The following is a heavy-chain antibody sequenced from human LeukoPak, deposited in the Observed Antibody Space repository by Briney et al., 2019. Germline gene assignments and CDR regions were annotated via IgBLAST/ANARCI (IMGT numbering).Heavy chain of an antibody. CDR1: GFTFSSYA. CDR2: ISSNGGST. V-gene: IGHV3-64*01. J-gene: IGHJ4*02. D-gene: IGHD2-2*01. Sequence: ASVKVSCKASGFTFSSYAMHWVRQAPGKGLEYVSAISSNGGSTYYANSVKGRFTISRDNSKNTLYLQMGSLRAEDMAVYYCARSPYCSSTSCRRFYFDYWGQGTLVTVSS. CDR3: ARSPYCSSTSCRRFYFDY.